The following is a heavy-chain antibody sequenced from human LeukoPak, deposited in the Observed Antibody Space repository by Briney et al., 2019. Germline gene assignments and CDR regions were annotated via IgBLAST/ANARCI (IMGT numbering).Heavy chain of an antibody. J-gene: IGHJ4*02. V-gene: IGHV1-18*01. CDR2: ISAYNGNT. CDR1: GYTFTSYG. Sequence: ASVKVSCKASGYTFTSYGISWVRQAPGQGLEWMGWISAYNGNTNYAQKLQGRVTMTTDTSTSTAYMELRRLRSDDTAVYYCARAPSGSPFLAPFLYWGQGTLVTVSS. CDR3: ARAPSGSPFLAPFLY. D-gene: IGHD1-26*01.